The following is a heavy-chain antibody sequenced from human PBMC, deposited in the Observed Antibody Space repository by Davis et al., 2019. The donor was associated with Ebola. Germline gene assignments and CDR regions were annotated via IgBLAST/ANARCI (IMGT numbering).Heavy chain of an antibody. Sequence: PGGSLRLSCAASGFTVSSNYMSWVRQAPGKGLEWVSYISSSSSYTNYADSVKGRFTISRDNAKNSLYLQMNSLHQGPIGLPPGTLLQEHLWG. V-gene: IGHV3-11*03. CDR1: GFTVSSNY. CDR2: ISSSSSYT. J-gene: IGHJ6*01. CDR3: TLLQEHL.